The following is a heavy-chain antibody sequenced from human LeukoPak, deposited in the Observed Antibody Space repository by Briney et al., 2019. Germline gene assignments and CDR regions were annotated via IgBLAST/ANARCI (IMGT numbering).Heavy chain of an antibody. J-gene: IGHJ6*03. CDR2: FIWNSGSI. Sequence: PGGSLRLSCAASGFTFYDYAMHCVRQAPGQGLQWGSGFIWNSGSIGYADSVKGRFTISRDTDKTSLYLQMNSLRAEDTALYYCAKDIAGEYYYYMDVWGKGTTVTVSS. CDR3: AKDIAGEYYYYMDV. CDR1: GFTFYDYA. V-gene: IGHV3-9*01. D-gene: IGHD1-14*01.